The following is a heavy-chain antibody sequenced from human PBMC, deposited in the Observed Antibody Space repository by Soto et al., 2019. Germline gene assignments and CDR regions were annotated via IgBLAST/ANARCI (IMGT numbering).Heavy chain of an antibody. J-gene: IGHJ4*01. CDR1: GYVFISYG. D-gene: IGHD3-10*02. V-gene: IGHV1-18*04. Sequence: QVQLVQSGAEVKKPGASVKVSCKASGYVFISYGISWVRQAPGQGVEWMGWIGRRNGNTNYAQKFQCRVTMTTDASTSTAYLDPRSLRSDDTSVYYCARDVDCSGSYYTDYWGHGTPVTVS. CDR2: IGRRNGNT. CDR3: ARDVDCSGSYYTDY.